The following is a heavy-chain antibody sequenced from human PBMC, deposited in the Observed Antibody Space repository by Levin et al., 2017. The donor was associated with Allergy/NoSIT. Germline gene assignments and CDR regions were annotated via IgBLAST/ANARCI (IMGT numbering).Heavy chain of an antibody. Sequence: GSLRLSCAGSGFTFSNAWMSWVRQAAGKGLEWVGRIKSRSDGGTIDSATPVKDRFTISRDDSNNTLFLQMNSLKTDDTAVYYCTTGQLWGQGTLVTVSS. J-gene: IGHJ4*02. D-gene: IGHD1-1*01. CDR2: IKSRSDGGTI. CDR3: TTGQL. V-gene: IGHV3-15*01. CDR1: GFTFSNAW.